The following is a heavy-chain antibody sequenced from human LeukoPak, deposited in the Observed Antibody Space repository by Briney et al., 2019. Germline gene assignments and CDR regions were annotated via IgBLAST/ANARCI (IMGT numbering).Heavy chain of an antibody. CDR3: ATEGKMVRGVYTDY. V-gene: IGHV1-46*01. CDR2: ITTYNGNT. D-gene: IGHD3-10*01. CDR1: GYTFTSYY. J-gene: IGHJ4*02. Sequence: ASVKVSCKASGYTFTSYYMHWVRQAPRQGLQWIGWITTYNGNTNYAQKFQGRVTMTADTSTDTVYMELSSLRSEDTAVYYCATEGKMVRGVYTDYWGQGTLVTVSS.